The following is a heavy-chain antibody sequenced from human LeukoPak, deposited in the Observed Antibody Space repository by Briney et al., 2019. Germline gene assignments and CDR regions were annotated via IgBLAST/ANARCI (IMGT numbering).Heavy chain of an antibody. J-gene: IGHJ3*02. CDR3: ARLHIPGAFDI. CDR2: IYHSGST. V-gene: IGHV4-30-2*03. D-gene: IGHD2-21*01. CDR1: GGSISSGGYY. Sequence: SQTLSLTCTVSGGSISSGGYYWSWIRQPPGKGLEWIGYIYHSGSTYYNPSLKSRVTISVDTSKNQFSLKLSSVTAADTAVYYCARLHIPGAFDIWGQGTMVTVSS.